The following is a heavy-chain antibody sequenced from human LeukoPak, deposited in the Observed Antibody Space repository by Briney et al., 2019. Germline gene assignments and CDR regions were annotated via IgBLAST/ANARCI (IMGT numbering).Heavy chain of an antibody. CDR3: ARESDYYDSSGYFDY. Sequence: SETLSLTCTVSGGSISSSSYYWGWIRQPPGKGLEWIGSIYYSGSTYYNPSLKSRVTMSVDTSKNQFSLKLSSVTAADTAVYYCARESDYYDSSGYFDYWGQGTLVTVSS. CDR1: GGSISSSSYY. CDR2: IYYSGST. D-gene: IGHD3-22*01. J-gene: IGHJ4*02. V-gene: IGHV4-39*07.